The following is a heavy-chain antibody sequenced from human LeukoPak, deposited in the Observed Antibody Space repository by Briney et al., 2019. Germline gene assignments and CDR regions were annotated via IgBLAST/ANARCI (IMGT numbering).Heavy chain of an antibody. CDR1: GDSISSYY. CDR2: IYYSGNT. V-gene: IGHV4-59*01. Sequence: KPSETLSLTCTVSGDSISSYYGSWIRQPPGKGLEWIGYIYYSGNTNYKPSLKSRVTISIDTSKNQFSLILSSLTAADTAVYYCVGRLSPNWFDPWGQGTLVTVSS. J-gene: IGHJ5*02. CDR3: VGRLSPNWFDP.